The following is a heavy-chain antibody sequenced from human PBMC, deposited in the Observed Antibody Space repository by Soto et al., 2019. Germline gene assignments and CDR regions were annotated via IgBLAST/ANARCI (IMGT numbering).Heavy chain of an antibody. CDR1: GFAFRNYA. V-gene: IGHV3-23*01. CDR2: ISSSGDRT. D-gene: IGHD1-20*01. CDR3: VKEHTITGFGDF. J-gene: IGHJ4*02. Sequence: EELLLESGGGLVQPGGSLRLSCSASGFAFRNYAMSWVRQAPTKGLEWVSAISSSGDRTYYADSLKGRFTISRDNSESTLYLQMHSLRAEDTAVYFCVKEHTITGFGDFWGQGALVTGSS.